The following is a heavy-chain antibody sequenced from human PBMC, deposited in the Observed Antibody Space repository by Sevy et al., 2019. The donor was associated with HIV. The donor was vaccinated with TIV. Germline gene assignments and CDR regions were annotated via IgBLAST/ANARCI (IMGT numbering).Heavy chain of an antibody. CDR2: IRYDGSTK. D-gene: IGHD6-6*01. V-gene: IGHV3-30*02. CDR3: AKDLTGRYSSSSGDFDY. CDR1: GFTFSIYG. Sequence: GGSLRLSCAASGFTFSIYGMHWVRQAPGKGLEWVACIRYDGSTKYYADSVKGRFTISRDNSKNTLYLQMNGLRAEDTAGYYCAKDLTGRYSSSSGDFDYWGQGTLVTVSS. J-gene: IGHJ4*02.